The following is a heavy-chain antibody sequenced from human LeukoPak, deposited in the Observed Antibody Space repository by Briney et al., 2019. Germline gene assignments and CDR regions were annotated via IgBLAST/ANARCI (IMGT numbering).Heavy chain of an antibody. CDR2: INPSGGST. J-gene: IGHJ1*01. D-gene: IGHD3-22*01. CDR3: ARVVGGHYYDSSGFQH. V-gene: IGHV1-46*01. CDR1: GYTFTSYY. Sequence: ASVKVSCKASGYTFTSYYMHWVRQAPGQGLEWMGIINPSGGSTSYAQKFQGRVTMTRDTSTSTVYMELSSLRSEDTAVYYCARVVGGHYYDSSGFQHWGQGTLVTVSS.